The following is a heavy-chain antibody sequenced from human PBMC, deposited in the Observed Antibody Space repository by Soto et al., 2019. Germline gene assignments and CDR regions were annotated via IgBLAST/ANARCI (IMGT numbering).Heavy chain of an antibody. CDR2: INHSGST. J-gene: IGHJ3*02. CDR3: ARGRRIGLLWFGEAGAFDI. CDR1: GGSFSGYY. D-gene: IGHD3-10*01. Sequence: SETLSLTCAVYGGSFSGYYWSWIRQPPGKGLEWIGEINHSGSTNYNPSLKSRVTISVDTSKNQFSLKLSSVTAADTAVYYCARGRRIGLLWFGEAGAFDIWGQGTMVTVSS. V-gene: IGHV4-34*01.